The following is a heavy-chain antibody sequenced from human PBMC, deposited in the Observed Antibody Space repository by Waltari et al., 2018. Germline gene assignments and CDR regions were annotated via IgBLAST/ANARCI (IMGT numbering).Heavy chain of an antibody. CDR1: GFTFSSYS. J-gene: IGHJ4*02. CDR3: ASGHSSGWYFNY. D-gene: IGHD6-19*01. V-gene: IGHV3-21*01. Sequence: EVQLVESGGGLVKPGGSLRLSCAASGFTFSSYSMNWVRQGPGKGLEWVSSISSSSSYIYYADSVKGRFTISRDNAKNSLYLQMNSLRAEDTAVYYCASGHSSGWYFNYWGQGTLVTVSS. CDR2: ISSSSSYI.